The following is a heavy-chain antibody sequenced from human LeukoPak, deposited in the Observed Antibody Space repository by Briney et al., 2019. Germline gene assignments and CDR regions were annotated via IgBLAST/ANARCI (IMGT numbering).Heavy chain of an antibody. Sequence: SETLSLTCTVSGGSISPYYWSWIRQPPGKGLEWIGYIYYSGSTNYNPSLKSRVTTSVDTSKNQFSLKLSSVTAADTAVYYCARAFYPGYYSYMAVWGKGTTVTISS. CDR2: IYYSGST. V-gene: IGHV4-59*01. CDR1: GGSISPYY. D-gene: IGHD3-3*02. CDR3: ARAFYPGYYSYMAV. J-gene: IGHJ6*03.